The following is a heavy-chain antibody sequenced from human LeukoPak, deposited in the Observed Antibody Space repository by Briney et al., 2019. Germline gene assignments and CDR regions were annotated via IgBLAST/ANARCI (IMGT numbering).Heavy chain of an antibody. CDR2: IYYSGST. D-gene: IGHD4-23*01. V-gene: IGHV4-59*01. J-gene: IGHJ5*02. CDR3: ARIHYGGNSGWFDP. Sequence: PSETLSLTCTVSGGSISSYYWSWIRQPPGKGLEGIGYIYYSGSTNYNPSLKSRVTISVDTSKNQFSLKLSSVTAADTAVYYCARIHYGGNSGWFDPWGQGTLVTVSS. CDR1: GGSISSYY.